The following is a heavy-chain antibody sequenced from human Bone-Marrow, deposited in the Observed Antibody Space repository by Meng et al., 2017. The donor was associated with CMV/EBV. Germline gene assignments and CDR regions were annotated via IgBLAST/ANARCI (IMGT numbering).Heavy chain of an antibody. CDR2: ISGSGGST. Sequence: EVQLLESGVGLLQPVGPVRRSCAASGFTFSSYAMSWVRQAPGKGLEWVSAISGSGGSTYYADSVKGRFTISRDNSKNTLYLQMNSLRAEDTAVYYCANRGYSSGWYGVDYWGQGTLVTVSS. CDR1: GFTFSSYA. J-gene: IGHJ4*02. V-gene: IGHV3-23*01. D-gene: IGHD6-19*01. CDR3: ANRGYSSGWYGVDY.